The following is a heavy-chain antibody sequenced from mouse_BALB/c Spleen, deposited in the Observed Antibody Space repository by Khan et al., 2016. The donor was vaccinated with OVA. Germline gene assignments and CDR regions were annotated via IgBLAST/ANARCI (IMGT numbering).Heavy chain of an antibody. CDR2: INTSTGEP. CDR3: ARDLNCYGSWFAY. Sequence: QIQLVQSGPELKKPGETVKISCKASGYTFTNFGMNWVKQAPGKALKWMGWINTSTGEPTYADDFKGRFAFSLETSASTAYLQLNHLTTEDLATYFCARDLNCYGSWFAYWGQGTLVPVSA. V-gene: IGHV9-1*02. J-gene: IGHJ3*01. CDR1: GYTFTNFG. D-gene: IGHD1-1*01.